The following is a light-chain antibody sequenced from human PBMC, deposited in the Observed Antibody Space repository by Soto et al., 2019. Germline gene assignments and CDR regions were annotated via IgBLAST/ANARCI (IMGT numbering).Light chain of an antibody. CDR3: QHHNSYSQT. CDR1: QSIRHY. V-gene: IGKV1-5*01. J-gene: IGKJ1*01. Sequence: DIQMTQSPPTLSASVGDRVTITCRASQSIRHYLAWYQQMPGKAPKLLIYGASTLQSGVPSRFSGSGSGTEFTLTISRLQPDDFGTYFCQHHNSYSQTFGHGTKVEIK. CDR2: GAS.